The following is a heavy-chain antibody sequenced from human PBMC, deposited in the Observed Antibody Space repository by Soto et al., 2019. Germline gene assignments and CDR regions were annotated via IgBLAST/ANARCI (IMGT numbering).Heavy chain of an antibody. D-gene: IGHD3-10*01. J-gene: IGHJ4*02. V-gene: IGHV1-18*04. CDR3: ARDKMIDDYGLGTYDY. CDR2: ISGYNGKT. Sequence: ASVKVSCKSSGYTFTSFGVSWVRQAPGQGLEWMGWISGYNGKTKYAQTLQGRVTMTADTSTSTVYMGLRGLRSDDTAVYFCARDKMIDDYGLGTYDYWGQGTTVTVLL. CDR1: GYTFTSFG.